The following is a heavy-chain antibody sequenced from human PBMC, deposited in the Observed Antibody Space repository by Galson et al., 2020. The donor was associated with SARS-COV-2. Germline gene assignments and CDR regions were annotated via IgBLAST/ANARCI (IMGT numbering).Heavy chain of an antibody. CDR3: AKEGHDILTGLNFDY. V-gene: IGHV3-30*18. D-gene: IGHD3-9*01. CDR2: ISYDGSNK. Sequence: GESLKISCAASGFTFSSYGMHWVRQAPGKGLEWVAVISYDGSNKYYADSVKGRFTISRDNSKNTLYLQMNSLRAEDTAVYYCAKEGHDILTGLNFDYWGQGTLVTVSS. CDR1: GFTFSSYG. J-gene: IGHJ4*02.